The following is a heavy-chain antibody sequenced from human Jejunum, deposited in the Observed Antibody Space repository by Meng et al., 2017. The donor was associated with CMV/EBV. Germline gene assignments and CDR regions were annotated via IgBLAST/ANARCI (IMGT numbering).Heavy chain of an antibody. Sequence: VFPFCIFYMCWILLSPRKGLEWVSYILAVVSDFFYSHSMTCRFTISRDNANNSLYLQINSLRVEDPAVYYCVRDILRVGITYYFDYWGQGTLVTVSS. CDR1: VFPFCIFY. CDR2: ILAVVSDF. CDR3: VRDILRVGITYYFDY. V-gene: IGHV3-11*04. J-gene: IGHJ4*02. D-gene: IGHD1-26*01.